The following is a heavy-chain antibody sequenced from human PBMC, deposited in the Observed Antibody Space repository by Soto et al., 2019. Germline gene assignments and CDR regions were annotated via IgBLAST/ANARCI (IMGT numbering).Heavy chain of an antibody. D-gene: IGHD6-13*01. CDR3: ARGGVPADGTRGLFDF. Sequence: QVQLQQWGAGLLKPSETLSLTCSVYGGSFSRYYWSWIRQSPGKGPEWIGEINHSGNTNYNPSLKSWVTILVDMSKNQFSLKLSSVTAADTAVYYCARGGVPADGTRGLFDFWGQGALVTVSS. V-gene: IGHV4-34*01. J-gene: IGHJ5*01. CDR2: INHSGNT. CDR1: GGSFSRYY.